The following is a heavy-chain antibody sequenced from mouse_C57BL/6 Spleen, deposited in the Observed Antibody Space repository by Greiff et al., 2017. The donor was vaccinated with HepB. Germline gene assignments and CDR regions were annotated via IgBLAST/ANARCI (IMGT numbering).Heavy chain of an antibody. CDR3: ARGYGNYGAMDY. D-gene: IGHD2-1*01. V-gene: IGHV5-17*01. Sequence: EVQVVESGGGLVKPGGSLKLSCAASGFTFSDYGMHWVRQAPEKGLEWVAYISSGSSTIYYADTVKGRFTISRVNAKNTLFLQMTSLRSEDTAMYYCARGYGNYGAMDYWGQGTSVTVSS. CDR1: GFTFSDYG. J-gene: IGHJ4*01. CDR2: ISSGSSTI.